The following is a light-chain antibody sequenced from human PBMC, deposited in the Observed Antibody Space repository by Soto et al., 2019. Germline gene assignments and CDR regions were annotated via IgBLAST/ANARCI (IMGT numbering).Light chain of an antibody. CDR3: LQDHDYPRT. CDR2: SAT. CDR1: QDIIKD. J-gene: IGKJ1*01. Sequence: QMTQYPTSLSASVGDSVIITCRASQDIIKDVGWYQQKTGKAPKFLIYSATITQSGVPSTFSVSGFGTDFTLTIISLKPEDFPTYYCLQDHDYPRTFGQGTKVEF. V-gene: IGKV1-6*01.